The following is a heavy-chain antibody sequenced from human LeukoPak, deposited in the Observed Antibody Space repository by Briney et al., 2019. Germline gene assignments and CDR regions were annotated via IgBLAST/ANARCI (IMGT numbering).Heavy chain of an antibody. CDR2: INPNGGGT. D-gene: IGHD1-7*01. V-gene: IGHV1-2*02. Sequence: ASVKVSCKASGYTFTGYYIHWVRQAPGQGLEWMAWINPNGGGTNYAQKFQGRVAVTRDWSSSTAYMELSGLTCDDTAVFYCARGTLAPPYFDYWGQGTLVTVSS. J-gene: IGHJ4*02. CDR3: ARGTLAPPYFDY. CDR1: GYTFTGYY.